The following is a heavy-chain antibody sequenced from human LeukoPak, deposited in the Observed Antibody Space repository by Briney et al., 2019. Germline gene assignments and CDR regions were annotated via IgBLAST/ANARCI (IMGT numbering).Heavy chain of an antibody. J-gene: IGHJ4*02. CDR3: ARPYCSGGSCHDFFDY. CDR2: INPHTGGT. D-gene: IGHD2-15*01. Sequence: GASVTVSCKASGYTFTGYYMHWVRQAPGQGLEWVGWINPHTGGTNYAQKFQGRVTMTRDTSISTAYMELSRLRSDDTAVYYCARPYCSGGSCHDFFDYWGQGTLVTVSS. V-gene: IGHV1-2*02. CDR1: GYTFTGYY.